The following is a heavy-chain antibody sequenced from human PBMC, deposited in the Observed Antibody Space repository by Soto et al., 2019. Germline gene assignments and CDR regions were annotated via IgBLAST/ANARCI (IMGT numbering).Heavy chain of an antibody. CDR2: ISWNSGSI. V-gene: IGHV3-9*01. D-gene: IGHD3-10*02. J-gene: IGHJ3*02. Sequence: EVQLVESGGGLVQPGRSLRLSCAASGFTFDDYAMHWVRQAPGKGLEWVSGISWNSGSIGYADSVKGRFTICRDNAKNSLYLQMNSLRAEDTALYYCAKDFLRGVTMWHADAFDIWGQGTMVTVSS. CDR3: AKDFLRGVTMWHADAFDI. CDR1: GFTFDDYA.